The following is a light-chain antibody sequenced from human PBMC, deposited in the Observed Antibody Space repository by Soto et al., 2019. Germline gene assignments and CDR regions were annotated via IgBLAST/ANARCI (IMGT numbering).Light chain of an antibody. CDR1: QSVSSSY. Sequence: EIVLTQSPGTLSLSPGERATLSCRASQSVSSSYLAWYQQKPGQAPRLLIYGASSRATGIPDRFSGSGSGTDFPLTISRLEPADFAVYYCQRYPGYPFGQGTRREIK. CDR2: GAS. J-gene: IGKJ2*01. V-gene: IGKV3-20*01. CDR3: QRYPGYP.